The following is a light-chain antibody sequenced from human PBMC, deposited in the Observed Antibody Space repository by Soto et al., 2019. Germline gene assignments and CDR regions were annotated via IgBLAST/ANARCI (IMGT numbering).Light chain of an antibody. J-gene: IGKJ1*01. CDR2: DAS. CDR1: QSVSRY. Sequence: ESVLTQSPATLSLSPGERATLSCRASQSVSRYLAWYQQKPGQAPRLLIYDASNRATGIPARFSGSGSGTDFTLTISSLEPEDFAVYYCQQRSSWPPAFGQGTKVEIK. CDR3: QQRSSWPPA. V-gene: IGKV3-11*01.